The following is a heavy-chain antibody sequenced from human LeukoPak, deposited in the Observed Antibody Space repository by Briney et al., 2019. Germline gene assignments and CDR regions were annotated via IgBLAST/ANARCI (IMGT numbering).Heavy chain of an antibody. J-gene: IGHJ4*02. V-gene: IGHV4-34*01. D-gene: IGHD3-3*01. CDR3: ARALRFLEWTIDY. CDR2: INHSGST. CDR1: GGSFSGYY. Sequence: SETLSLTCAVYGGSFSGYYWSWIRQPPGKGLEWIGEINHSGSTNYNPSLKSRVTISVDTSKNQFSLKLSSVTAADTAVYYCARALRFLEWTIDYWGQGTLVTVSS.